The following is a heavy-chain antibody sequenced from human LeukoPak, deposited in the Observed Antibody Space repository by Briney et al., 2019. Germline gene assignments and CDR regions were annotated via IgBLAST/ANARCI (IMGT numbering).Heavy chain of an antibody. J-gene: IGHJ1*01. D-gene: IGHD4-17*01. V-gene: IGHV3-11*01. CDR2: ISSSGSTI. Sequence: GGTLRLSCAASGFTFSDYYMSWIRQAPGKGLEWVSYISSSGSTIYYADSVKGRFTISRDNAKNSLYLQMNSLRAEDTAVYYCARGLYYGDYPEYFQYWGQGTLVTVSS. CDR3: ARGLYYGDYPEYFQY. CDR1: GFTFSDYY.